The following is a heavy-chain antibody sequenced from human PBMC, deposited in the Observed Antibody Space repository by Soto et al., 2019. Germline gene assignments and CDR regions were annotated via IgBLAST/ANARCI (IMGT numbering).Heavy chain of an antibody. J-gene: IGHJ4*02. CDR2: ISWNSVSM. CDR1: GFTFNDYA. Sequence: EMQLVESGGGLVQPGRSLRLSCAASGFTFNDYAMHWVRQPPGKGLGWVSGISWNSVSMGYADSVKGRFTISRDNAKNSLYLQINSLRAEDTAFYYCARGVGATLPGYFDYWGQGTLVTVSS. CDR3: ARGVGATLPGYFDY. D-gene: IGHD1-26*01. V-gene: IGHV3-9*01.